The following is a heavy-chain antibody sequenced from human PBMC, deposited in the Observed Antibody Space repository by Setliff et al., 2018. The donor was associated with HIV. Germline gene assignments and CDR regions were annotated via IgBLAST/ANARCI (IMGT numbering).Heavy chain of an antibody. Sequence: PGGSLRLSCTASGFTVSDAWIHWVRQAPGKGLEWVGRIKSRTHGGTTDYAAPVKGRFSISRDDSSDTVYLQMNSLKTEDTAIYYCAKRNGIPLAVPYDYWGQGSLVTVSS. D-gene: IGHD6-19*01. CDR2: IKSRTHGGTT. CDR3: AKRNGIPLAVPYDY. CDR1: GFTVSDAW. J-gene: IGHJ4*02. V-gene: IGHV3-15*07.